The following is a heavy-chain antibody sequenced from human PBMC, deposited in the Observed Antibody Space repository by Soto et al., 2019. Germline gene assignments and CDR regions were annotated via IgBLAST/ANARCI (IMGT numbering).Heavy chain of an antibody. V-gene: IGHV3-21*01. Sequence: ESGGGLVKPGGSLRLSCAASGFTFSSYSMNWVRQAPGKGLEWVSSISSSSSYIYYADSVKGRLTIAIDNAKNSLYLQMTSLKAEDTAVYSCARHQVVPAAMYAWFASWGQGTLVTVCS. CDR2: ISSSSSYI. J-gene: IGHJ5*01. D-gene: IGHD2-2*01. CDR1: GFTFSSYS. CDR3: ARHQVVPAAMYAWFAS.